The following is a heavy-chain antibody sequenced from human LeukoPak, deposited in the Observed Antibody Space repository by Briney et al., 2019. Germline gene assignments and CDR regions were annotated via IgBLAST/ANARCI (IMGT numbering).Heavy chain of an antibody. J-gene: IGHJ4*02. CDR1: GGSISTSNYY. CDR2: IYYSGST. V-gene: IGHV4-39*07. D-gene: IGHD6-19*01. CDR3: ARDSQWLVLFDY. Sequence: SETLSLTCIVSGGSISTSNYYWGWIRQPPGKGLEWIGSIYYSGSTYYNPSLKSRVTISVDTSKNQFSLKLSSVTAADTAVYYCARDSQWLVLFDYWGQGTLVTVSS.